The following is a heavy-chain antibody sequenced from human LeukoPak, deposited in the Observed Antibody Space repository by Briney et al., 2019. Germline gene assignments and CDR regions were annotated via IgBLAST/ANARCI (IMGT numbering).Heavy chain of an antibody. Sequence: GGSLRLSCAASGFTFSSYAMSWVRQAPGKGLEWVSAISGSGGSTYYADSVKGRFTISRDNSKNTLYLQMNSLRAEDTAVYYCARITTDCSSTSCPPGGMDVWGQGTTVTVSS. CDR1: GFTFSSYA. CDR2: ISGSGGST. V-gene: IGHV3-23*01. CDR3: ARITTDCSSTSCPPGGMDV. D-gene: IGHD2-2*01. J-gene: IGHJ6*02.